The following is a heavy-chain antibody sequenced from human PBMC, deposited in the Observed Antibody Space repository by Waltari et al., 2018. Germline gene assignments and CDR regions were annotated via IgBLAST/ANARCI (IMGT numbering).Heavy chain of an antibody. D-gene: IGHD3-10*01. V-gene: IGHV2-5*02. CDR1: GFSLATTGVA. J-gene: IGHJ4*02. CDR3: VHSSWLF. Sequence: QITLKESGPTLVKPTQTLTLTCTFTGFSLATTGVAVGWFRQAPGQAPEWLAVVNGDDDTRYNATLKCRLATTKETAKNQVVLTLTHVDPADTGTYFCVHSSWLFWGQGLTVTVSS. CDR2: VNGDDDT.